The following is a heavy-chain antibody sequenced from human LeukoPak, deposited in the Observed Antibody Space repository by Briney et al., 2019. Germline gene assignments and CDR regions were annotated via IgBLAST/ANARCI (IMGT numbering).Heavy chain of an antibody. V-gene: IGHV3-53*01. D-gene: IGHD5-24*01. CDR3: ARVRDVYNHVFEN. CDR2: IYQGGST. CDR1: TFTVASNY. Sequence: GGSLRLSCAVSTFTVASNYMGWVRQTPGKGLVWVSDIYQGGSTYYSDSAKGRFTISRDISKNTLHLQMNNLRVDDTAVYYCARVRDVYNHVFENWGQGTLVTVS. J-gene: IGHJ4*02.